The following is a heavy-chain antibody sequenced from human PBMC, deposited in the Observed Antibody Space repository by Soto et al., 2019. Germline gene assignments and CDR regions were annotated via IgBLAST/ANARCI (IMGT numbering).Heavy chain of an antibody. V-gene: IGHV3-23*01. J-gene: IGHJ6*03. Sequence: DVQLLESGGGLVQPGGSLRLSCAASGFSFSSHAVSWVRQAPGKGPEWVSTIGSGGTNTWYADSVKGRFTISRDDSKNTLYLQMHSLRAEDTAVYYCAKDGSAITYYYYMDVWGKGTTVTVSS. D-gene: IGHD1-20*01. CDR1: GFSFSSHA. CDR3: AKDGSAITYYYYMDV. CDR2: IGSGGTNT.